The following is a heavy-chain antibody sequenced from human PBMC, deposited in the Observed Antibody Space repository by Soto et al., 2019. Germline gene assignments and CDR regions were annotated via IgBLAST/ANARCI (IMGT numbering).Heavy chain of an antibody. CDR1: GFTFDDYA. Sequence: SGGSLRLSCAASGFTFDDYAMHWVRQAPGKGLEWVSGISWNSVTIGYADSVKGRFTISRDNAKNSLYLQMNSLRAEDTGLYYCAKGDSSGWSAHDYWGQGTLVTVSS. V-gene: IGHV3-9*01. D-gene: IGHD6-19*01. J-gene: IGHJ4*02. CDR2: ISWNSVTI. CDR3: AKGDSSGWSAHDY.